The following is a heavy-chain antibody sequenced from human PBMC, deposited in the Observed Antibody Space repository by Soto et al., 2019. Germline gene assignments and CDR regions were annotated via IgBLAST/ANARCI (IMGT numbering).Heavy chain of an antibody. V-gene: IGHV1-69*13. J-gene: IGHJ6*02. D-gene: IGHD3-3*01. Sequence: SVKVSCKASGGTFSSYAISWVRQAPGQGLEWMGGIIPIFGTANYAQKFQGRVKITADESTSTAYMELSSLRSEDTAVYYCGRVLQGTIFGVVSNPYYYYGMDVWGQGTTVTVS. CDR3: GRVLQGTIFGVVSNPYYYYGMDV. CDR1: GGTFSSYA. CDR2: IIPIFGTA.